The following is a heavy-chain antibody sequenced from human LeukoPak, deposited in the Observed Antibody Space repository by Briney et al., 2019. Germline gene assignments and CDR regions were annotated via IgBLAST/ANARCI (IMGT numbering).Heavy chain of an antibody. Sequence: SVKVSCKASGFTFTSSAMQWVRQARGQRLEWIGWIVVGSGNTNYAQKFQERVTITRDMSTSTAYMELSSLISEDTAVYYCAAVGAVAGTLTYYYYGMDVWGQGTMVTVSS. V-gene: IGHV1-58*02. J-gene: IGHJ6*02. D-gene: IGHD6-19*01. CDR1: GFTFTSSA. CDR2: IVVGSGNT. CDR3: AAVGAVAGTLTYYYYGMDV.